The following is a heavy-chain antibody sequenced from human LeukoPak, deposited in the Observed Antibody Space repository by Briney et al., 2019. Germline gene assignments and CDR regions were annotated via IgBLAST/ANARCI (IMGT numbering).Heavy chain of an antibody. CDR1: GYTFTGYY. J-gene: IGHJ4*02. CDR3: ATGEAYSSREFDY. V-gene: IGHV1-2*02. D-gene: IGHD6-13*01. CDR2: INPNSGGT. Sequence: ASVKVSCKASGYTFTGYYMHWVRQAPGQGLEWMGWINPNSGGTNYAQKFQGRVTITADTSTDTAYMELSSLRSEDTAVYYCATGEAYSSREFDYWRQGTLVTVSS.